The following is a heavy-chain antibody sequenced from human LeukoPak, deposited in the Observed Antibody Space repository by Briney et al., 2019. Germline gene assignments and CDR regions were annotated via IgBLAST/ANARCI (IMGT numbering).Heavy chain of an antibody. CDR1: GDSVSSNSAA. J-gene: IGHJ5*02. Sequence: SQTLSLTCAISGDSVSSNSAAWNRIRQSPSRGLEWLGRTYYRSKWYNDYAVSVKSRITINPDTSKNQFSLQLNSVTPEDTAVYYCARVNYYDSSGYYYGDWFDPWGQGTLVTVSS. CDR2: TYYRSKWYN. CDR3: ARVNYYDSSGYYYGDWFDP. V-gene: IGHV6-1*01. D-gene: IGHD3-22*01.